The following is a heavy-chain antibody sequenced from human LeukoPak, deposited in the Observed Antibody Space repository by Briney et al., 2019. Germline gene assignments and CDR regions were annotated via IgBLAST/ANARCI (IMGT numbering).Heavy chain of an antibody. Sequence: GGSLRLSCAASGYTFSSHGMHWVRRAPGKGLEWVSIIYSSGSTFYADSVKGRFTISRDNSKSTLYLQMNSLRDEDTAVYYCARHLSGDDIWGQGTMVTVSS. CDR2: IYSSGST. V-gene: IGHV3-66*04. J-gene: IGHJ3*02. CDR3: ARHLSGDDI. D-gene: IGHD4-17*01. CDR1: GYTFSSHG.